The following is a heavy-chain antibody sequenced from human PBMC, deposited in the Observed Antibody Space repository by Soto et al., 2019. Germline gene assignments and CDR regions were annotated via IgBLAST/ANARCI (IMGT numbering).Heavy chain of an antibody. D-gene: IGHD6-19*01. V-gene: IGHV4-34*01. CDR2: INHSGST. CDR1: GGSFSGYY. CDR3: ARGNSGYYYYGMDV. Sequence: QVQLQQWGAGLLKPSETLSLTCAVYGGSFSGYYWSWIRQPPGKGLEWIGEINHSGSTNYNPSLKSRVTISVDTSKNQFSLKLSSVTAADTAVYYCARGNSGYYYYGMDVWGQGTTVTVSS. J-gene: IGHJ6*02.